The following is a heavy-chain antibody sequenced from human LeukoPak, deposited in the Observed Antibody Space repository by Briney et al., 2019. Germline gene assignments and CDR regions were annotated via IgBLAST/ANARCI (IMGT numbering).Heavy chain of an antibody. J-gene: IGHJ6*03. V-gene: IGHV4-59*12. CDR2: IYYSGST. CDR3: ARGGAYQLLHMDV. CDR1: GGSISSYY. D-gene: IGHD2-2*01. Sequence: PSETLSLTCTVSGGSISSYYWSWIRQPPGKGLEWIGYIYYSGSTNYNPSLKSRVTISVDTSKNQFSLQLNSVTPEDTAVYYCARGGAYQLLHMDVWGKGTTVTVSS.